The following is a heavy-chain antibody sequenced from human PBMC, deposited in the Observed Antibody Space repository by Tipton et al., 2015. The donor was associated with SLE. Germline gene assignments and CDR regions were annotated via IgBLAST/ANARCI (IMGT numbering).Heavy chain of an antibody. CDR3: ARAIGADY. CDR2: IYHSGST. V-gene: IGHV4-38-2*01. Sequence: TLSLTCAVSGYSISSGYHWGWIRQPPGKGLEWIGSIYHSGSTYYNPSLKSRVTISVDTSKNQFSLKLSSVTAADTAVYYCARAIGADYWGQGTLVTVSS. CDR1: GYSISSGYH. J-gene: IGHJ4*02. D-gene: IGHD2-21*01.